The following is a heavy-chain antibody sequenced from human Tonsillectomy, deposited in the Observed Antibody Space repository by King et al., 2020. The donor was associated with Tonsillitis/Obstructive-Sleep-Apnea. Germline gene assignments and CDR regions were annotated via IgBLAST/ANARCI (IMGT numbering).Heavy chain of an antibody. D-gene: IGHD5-12*01. Sequence: VQLQESGPGLVKPSETLSLTYTVSGGSVSSASYYWSWIRQPPGKGLEWIGYIYYSGSTNYNPSLKSRVTISVDTSKNQFSLKLSSVTAADTAVYYCARGGYDWAFDYWGQGTLVTVPS. CDR2: IYYSGST. CDR3: ARGGYDWAFDY. CDR1: GGSVSSASYY. J-gene: IGHJ4*02. V-gene: IGHV4-61*01.